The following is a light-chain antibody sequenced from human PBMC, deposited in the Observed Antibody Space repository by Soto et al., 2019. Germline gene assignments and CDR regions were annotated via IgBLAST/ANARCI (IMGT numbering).Light chain of an antibody. CDR1: SSDVGGYNY. CDR3: SSYAGSNNLV. J-gene: IGLJ2*01. CDR2: EVS. V-gene: IGLV2-8*01. Sequence: QSALTQPPSASGSPGQSVTISCTGTSSDVGGYNYVSWYQQHPGKAPKLMIYEVSKRPSGVPDSVSGSKSGNTASLTVSGLQAEDGADYYCSSYAGSNNLVFGGGTKLTVL.